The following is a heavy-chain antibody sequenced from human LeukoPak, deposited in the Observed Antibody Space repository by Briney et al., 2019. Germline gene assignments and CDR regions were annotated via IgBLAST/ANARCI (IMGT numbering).Heavy chain of an antibody. J-gene: IGHJ5*02. CDR3: ARARGPAGTTNWFDP. CDR2: ISSSSYSI. CDR1: GFTFSSYS. Sequence: GGSLRLSCAASGFTFSSYSMNWVRQAPGKGLEWVSSISSSSYSIYYADSVNGRFTISRDNAKNSLYLQMNSLRAEDTAVYYCARARGPAGTTNWFDPWGQGTLVTVSS. D-gene: IGHD1-1*01. V-gene: IGHV3-21*01.